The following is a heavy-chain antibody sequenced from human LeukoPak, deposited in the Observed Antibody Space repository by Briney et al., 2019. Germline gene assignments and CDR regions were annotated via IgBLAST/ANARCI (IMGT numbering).Heavy chain of an antibody. V-gene: IGHV1-69*04. CDR2: IIPIPGIA. CDR3: ARELPSPRGDSSSWYFDY. Sequence: SVKVSCKASGGTFSSYAISWVRQAPGQGLEWMGRIIPIPGIANYAQKFQGRVTITADKSTSTAYMELSSLRSEDTAVYYCARELPSPRGDSSSWYFDYWGQGTLVTVSS. J-gene: IGHJ4*02. CDR1: GGTFSSYA. D-gene: IGHD6-13*01.